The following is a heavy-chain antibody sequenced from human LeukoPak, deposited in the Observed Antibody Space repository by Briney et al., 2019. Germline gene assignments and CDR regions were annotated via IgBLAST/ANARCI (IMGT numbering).Heavy chain of an antibody. J-gene: IGHJ4*02. CDR1: GGSISSGDYY. D-gene: IGHD2-2*01. CDR2: IYYSGST. Sequence: ASQTLSLTCTVSGGSISSGDYYWSWIRQPPGKGLEWIGCIYYSGSTYYNPSLKSRVTISVDTSKNQFSLKLSSVTAADTAVYYCARAEPSSSTTFDYWGQGTLVTVSS. CDR3: ARAEPSSSTTFDY. V-gene: IGHV4-30-4*08.